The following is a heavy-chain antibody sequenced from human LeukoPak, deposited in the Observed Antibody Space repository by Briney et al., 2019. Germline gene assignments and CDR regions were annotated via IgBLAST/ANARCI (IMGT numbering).Heavy chain of an antibody. Sequence: SQTLSLTCTVSGGSISSGSYYWSWIRQPAGKGLEWIGRIYTRGSTNYNPSLKSRVTISVDTSKNQFSLKLSSVTAADTAVYYCAWGYYYDSSGYPTLGYWGQGTLVTVSS. V-gene: IGHV4-61*02. CDR3: AWGYYYDSSGYPTLGY. D-gene: IGHD3-22*01. CDR1: GGSISSGSYY. J-gene: IGHJ4*02. CDR2: IYTRGST.